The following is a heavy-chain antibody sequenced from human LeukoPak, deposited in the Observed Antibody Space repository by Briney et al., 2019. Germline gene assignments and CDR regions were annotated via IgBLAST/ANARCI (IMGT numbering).Heavy chain of an antibody. Sequence: PSETLSLTCAVSGGSISDNNWWNWVRQPPGKGLEWIGEIFHSGSIHYNSSLKSRVTISMDKSKNQFSLILTSVTAADTAVYFCAVLEGYYSNSGRYSWGQGTLVTVSS. V-gene: IGHV4-4*02. D-gene: IGHD2-8*01. CDR3: AVLEGYYSNSGRYS. CDR2: IFHSGSI. J-gene: IGHJ4*02. CDR1: GGSISDNNW.